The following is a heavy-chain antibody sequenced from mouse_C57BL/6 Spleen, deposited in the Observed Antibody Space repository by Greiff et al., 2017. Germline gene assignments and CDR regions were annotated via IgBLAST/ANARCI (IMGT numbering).Heavy chain of an antibody. J-gene: IGHJ2*01. CDR3: ARVGWLLRDFDY. D-gene: IGHD2-3*01. V-gene: IGHV1-85*01. Sequence: VQLQQSGPELVKPGASVKLSCKASGYTFTSYDINWVKQRPGQGLEWIGWIYPRVGSTKYNEKFKGKATLTVDTSSSTAYMELHSLTSEDSAVYFCARVGWLLRDFDYWGQGTTLTVSS. CDR2: IYPRVGST. CDR1: GYTFTSYD.